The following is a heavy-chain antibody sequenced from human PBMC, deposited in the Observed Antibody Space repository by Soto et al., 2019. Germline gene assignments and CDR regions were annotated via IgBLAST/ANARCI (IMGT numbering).Heavy chain of an antibody. Sequence: ASVKGSCKASGYTFTSYYMHWVRQAPGQGLEWMGIIDPSGGGTSYAQKFQGRLTMTRDTSTSTVYMELSSLRSEDTAVYYCARAGGYSRTTPKTRAYDMDVWGQGTTVTVSS. D-gene: IGHD6-13*01. CDR1: GYTFTSYY. V-gene: IGHV1-46*01. CDR2: IDPSGGGT. J-gene: IGHJ6*02. CDR3: ARAGGYSRTTPKTRAYDMDV.